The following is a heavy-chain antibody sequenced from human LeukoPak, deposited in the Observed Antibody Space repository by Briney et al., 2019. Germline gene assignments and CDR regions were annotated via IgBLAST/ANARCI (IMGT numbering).Heavy chain of an antibody. V-gene: IGHV4-34*01. J-gene: IGHJ6*02. CDR2: INHSGST. CDR1: GGSFSGYY. D-gene: IGHD4-17*01. Sequence: PSETQSLTCAVYGGSFSGYYWSWIRQPPGKGLEWIGEINHSGSTNYNPSLKSRVTISVDTSKNQFSLKLSSVTAADTAVYYCARHQTTVTSHGMDVWGQGTTVTVSS. CDR3: ARHQTTVTSHGMDV.